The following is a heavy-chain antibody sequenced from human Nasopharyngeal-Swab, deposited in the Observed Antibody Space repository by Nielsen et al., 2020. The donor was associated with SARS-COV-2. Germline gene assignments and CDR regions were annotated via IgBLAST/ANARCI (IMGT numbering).Heavy chain of an antibody. D-gene: IGHD1-26*01. CDR3: ARDGGVGATTGLDY. CDR1: GFTFSSYG. CDR2: IWYDGSNK. J-gene: IGHJ4*02. V-gene: IGHV3-33*01. Sequence: GGSLRLSCAASGFTFSSYGMHWVRQAPGKGLEWVAVIWYDGSNKYYADSVKGRFTISRDNSKNTLYLQMNSLRAEDTAVYYCARDGGVGATTGLDYWGQGTLVTVSS.